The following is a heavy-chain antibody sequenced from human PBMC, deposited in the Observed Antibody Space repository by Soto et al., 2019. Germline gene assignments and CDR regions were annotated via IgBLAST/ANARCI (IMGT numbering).Heavy chain of an antibody. V-gene: IGHV3-30*18. D-gene: IGHD3-3*01. CDR1: GFTFSSYG. CDR2: ISYDGSNK. Sequence: GGSLRLSCAASGFTFSSYGMHWVRQAPGKGLEWVAVISYDGSNKYYADSVKGRFTISRDNSKNTLYLQMNSLRAEDTAVYYCAKLLPLYYDFWSGYYPALDYWGQGTLVTVSS. J-gene: IGHJ4*02. CDR3: AKLLPLYYDFWSGYYPALDY.